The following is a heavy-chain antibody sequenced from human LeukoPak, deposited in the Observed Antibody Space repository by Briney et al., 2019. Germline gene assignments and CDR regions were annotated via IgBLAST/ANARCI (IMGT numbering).Heavy chain of an antibody. CDR1: GGSFSGYY. J-gene: IGHJ4*02. D-gene: IGHD3-22*01. V-gene: IGHV4-34*01. CDR2: INHSGST. CDR3: ARNLFRRYYYDSSGYYPY. Sequence: PSETLSLTCAVYGGSFSGYYWSWIRQPPGKGLEWIGEINHSGSTNYNPSLKSRVTISVDTSKNQFSLKLSSVTAADTAVYYCARNLFRRYYYDSSGYYPYWGQGTLVTVSS.